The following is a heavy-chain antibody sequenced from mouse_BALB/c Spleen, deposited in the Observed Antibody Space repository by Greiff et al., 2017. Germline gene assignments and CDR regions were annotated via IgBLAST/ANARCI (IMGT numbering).Heavy chain of an antibody. J-gene: IGHJ3*01. CDR3: ARDDYTWFAY. V-gene: IGHV1S137*01. D-gene: IGHD2-4*01. CDR2: ISTYYGDA. CDR1: GYTFTDYA. Sequence: QVQLQQSGAELVRPGVSVKISCKGSGYTFTDYAMHWVKQSHAKSLEWIGVISTYYGDASYNQKFKGKATMTVDKSSSTAYIELARLTSEDSAIYYFARDDYTWFAYWGQGTLVTVSA.